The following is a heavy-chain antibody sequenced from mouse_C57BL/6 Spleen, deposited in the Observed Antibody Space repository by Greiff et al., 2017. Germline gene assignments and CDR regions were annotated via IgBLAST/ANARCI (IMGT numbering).Heavy chain of an antibody. Sequence: DVQLQESGPGLVKPSQSLSLTCSVTGYSITSGYYWNWIRQFPGNKLEWMGYISYDGSNNYNPSLKNRIAITRDTSKNQFFLKLNSVTTEDTSTYYCARELLYAWFAYWGQGALVTVSA. CDR1: GYSITSGYY. V-gene: IGHV3-6*01. J-gene: IGHJ3*01. D-gene: IGHD2-10*02. CDR2: ISYDGSN. CDR3: ARELLYAWFAY.